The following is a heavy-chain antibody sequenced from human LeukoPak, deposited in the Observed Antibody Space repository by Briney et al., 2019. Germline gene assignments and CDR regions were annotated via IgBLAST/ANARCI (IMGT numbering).Heavy chain of an antibody. V-gene: IGHV1-8*01. CDR3: ARAPTVTSYGMDV. CDR1: GYTFTSYD. CDR2: MNPNSGIT. J-gene: IGHJ6*02. D-gene: IGHD4-17*01. Sequence: ASVKVSCTASGYTFTSYDINWVRQATGQGLEWMGWMNPNSGITGYAQKFRGRVTMTRNTSITTAYMELSSLRSDDTAVYYCARAPTVTSYGMDVWGQGTTVTVS.